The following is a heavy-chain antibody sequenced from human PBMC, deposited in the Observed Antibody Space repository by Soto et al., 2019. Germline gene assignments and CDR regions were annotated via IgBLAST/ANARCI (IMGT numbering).Heavy chain of an antibody. CDR3: AKGGWGDY. V-gene: IGHV3-23*01. Sequence: EVQLLESGGNLVQPGGSLRLSCAASGFTFSSYVMTWVRQAPGKGLEWVSAISERDGSTYYADSVKGRFTISRDNSKNTLYRQMNSLRAEDTAVYYCAKGGWGDYWGQGTLVTVSS. J-gene: IGHJ4*02. CDR1: GFTFSSYV. CDR2: ISERDGST. D-gene: IGHD7-27*01.